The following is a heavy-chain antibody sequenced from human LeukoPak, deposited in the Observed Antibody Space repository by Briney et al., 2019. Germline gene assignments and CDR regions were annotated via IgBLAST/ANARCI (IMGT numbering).Heavy chain of an antibody. CDR3: ARLPYYYGSGSSEFDY. V-gene: IGHV4-4*09. CDR1: GGSISSYY. Sequence: SETLSLTCTVSGGSISSYYWSWIRQPPGKGLEWIGYIYTSGSTNYNPSLKSRVTISVDTSKNQFSLKLSSVTAADTAVYYCARLPYYYGSGSSEFDYWGQGTLVTVSS. CDR2: IYTSGST. D-gene: IGHD3-10*01. J-gene: IGHJ4*02.